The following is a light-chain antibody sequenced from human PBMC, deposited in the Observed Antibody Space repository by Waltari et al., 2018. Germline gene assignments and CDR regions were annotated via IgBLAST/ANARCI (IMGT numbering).Light chain of an antibody. Sequence: QSALSQPASVSASPGQSITISCTGTAGDIARPDSVSWYQQHPGKAPKLVIYEDRHRPSGVSVRFSGFKSGNTATLMISGLQPEDEADYYCNSFTASSRWVFGGGTTLTVL. CDR2: EDR. J-gene: IGLJ3*02. V-gene: IGLV2-14*01. CDR3: NSFTASSRWV. CDR1: AGDIARPDS.